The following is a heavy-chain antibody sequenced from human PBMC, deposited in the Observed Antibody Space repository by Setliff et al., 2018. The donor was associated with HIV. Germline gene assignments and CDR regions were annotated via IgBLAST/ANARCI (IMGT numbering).Heavy chain of an antibody. CDR3: ARSPTNTYYNFWSGYSYFDY. CDR1: GGSLSSSY. Sequence: SETLSLTCAVYGGSLSSSYWTWIRQAPGKGLEWMWRIYTSGSTNYNPSLKSRVTISVDTSKNQFSLKLSSVTAADTAVYYCARSPTNTYYNFWSGYSYFDYWGQGTLVTVSS. J-gene: IGHJ4*02. D-gene: IGHD3-3*01. CDR2: IYTSGST. V-gene: IGHV4-59*10.